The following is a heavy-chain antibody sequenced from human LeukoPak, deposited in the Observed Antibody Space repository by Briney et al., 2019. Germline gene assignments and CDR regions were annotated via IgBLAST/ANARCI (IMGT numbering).Heavy chain of an antibody. CDR2: INSDGSSI. Sequence: GGSLRLSCAASGFTFSSYWMHWVRQAPGKGLVWVSRINSDGSSIAYADSVQGRFTISRDNAKNTLYLQVSSLSVEDTAVYYCARLLVGYSSSQTYFDYWGQGTLVTVSS. V-gene: IGHV3-74*01. CDR1: GFTFSSYW. CDR3: ARLLVGYSSSQTYFDY. D-gene: IGHD6-13*01. J-gene: IGHJ4*02.